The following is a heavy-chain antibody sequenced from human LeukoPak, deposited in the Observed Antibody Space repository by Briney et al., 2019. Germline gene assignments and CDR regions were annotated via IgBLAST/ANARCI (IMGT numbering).Heavy chain of an antibody. CDR1: GDSVSSNSAT. V-gene: IGHV6-1*01. CDR2: TYYRSKWYN. CDR3: ARVGTEDLHYGLSDP. J-gene: IGHJ5*02. Sequence: SQTLSLTCAISGDSVSSNSATWNWIRQSPSRGLEWLGRTYYRSKWYNDYAVSVKSRITINPDTSKNQFSLQLNSMTPEDTAVYYCARVGTEDLHYGLSDPWGQGTLVTVSS. D-gene: IGHD1-1*01.